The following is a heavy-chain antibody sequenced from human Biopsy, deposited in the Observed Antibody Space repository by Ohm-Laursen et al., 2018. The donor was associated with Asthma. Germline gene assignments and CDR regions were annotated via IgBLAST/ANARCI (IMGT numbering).Heavy chain of an antibody. J-gene: IGHJ4*02. CDR1: GASISSSSSHY. Sequence: SETLSLTCTVSGASISSSSSHYWAWIRQPPGKGLEWIANIYYMGSTYYNPSHMSRITISLDRSMNHLSLKLHSVAAADTAVYSCARLRIEGTSPYYFDYWGQGSLATVSS. CDR3: ARLRIEGTSPYYFDY. D-gene: IGHD2/OR15-2a*01. CDR2: IYYMGST. V-gene: IGHV4-39*02.